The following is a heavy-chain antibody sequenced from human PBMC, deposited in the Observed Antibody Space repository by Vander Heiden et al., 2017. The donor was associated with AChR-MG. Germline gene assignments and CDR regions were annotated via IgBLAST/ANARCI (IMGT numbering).Heavy chain of an antibody. V-gene: IGHV4-30-4*01. CDR3: ARGRPVDIAFDI. CDR2: IYYSGST. D-gene: IGHD5-12*01. CDR1: GGSIRSGDYY. Sequence: VQLQESGPGLVTPSQTLSLTCTVSGGSIRSGDYYWSWIRQPPGKGLEWIGYIYYSGSTYYNPSLKSRVTISVDTSKNQFSLKLSSVTAADTAVYYCARGRPVDIAFDIWGQGTMVTVSS. J-gene: IGHJ3*02.